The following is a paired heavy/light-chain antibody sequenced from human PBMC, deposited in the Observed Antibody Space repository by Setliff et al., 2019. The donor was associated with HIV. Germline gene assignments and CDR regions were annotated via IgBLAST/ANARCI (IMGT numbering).Light chain of an antibody. V-gene: IGKV1-9*01. J-gene: IGKJ4*01. CDR3: QQFNSYPPT. Sequence: DIQLAQSPSFLSASVGDRVTITCRASQGISSYLAWYQQKPGKAPKLLIYAASTLQSGVPSRFSGSGSGTDFTLTISSLQPEDFASYYCQQFNSYPPTFGGGTKVEIK. CDR1: QGISSY. CDR2: AAS.
Heavy chain of an antibody. CDR3: ARRTYYYDDSEYITNLYYFDN. CDR2: ISAYNGNT. Sequence: QVQLVQSGAEVKKPGASVKVSCTSSGYTFTNYGISWLRQAPGQGLEWMGWISAYNGNTNYAHKFQGRVSMTTDTSTSTAYMELRSLRSDDTAVYYCARRTYYYDDSEYITNLYYFDNWGQGTLVTVSS. J-gene: IGHJ4*02. CDR1: GYTFTNYG. D-gene: IGHD3-22*01. V-gene: IGHV1-18*01.